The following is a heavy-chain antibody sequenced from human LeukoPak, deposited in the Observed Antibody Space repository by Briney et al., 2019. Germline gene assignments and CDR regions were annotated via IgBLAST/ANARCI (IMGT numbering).Heavy chain of an antibody. D-gene: IGHD6-13*01. CDR3: ARDYSSRGAMDV. J-gene: IGHJ6*02. Sequence: GGSLRLSCAASGFTVSSNYMSWVRQAPGKGLEGVSVIYSGGSTYYADSVKGRFTISRDNSKNTLYLQMNSLRAEDTAVYYCARDYSSRGAMDVWGQGTTVTVSS. CDR2: IYSGGST. V-gene: IGHV3-66*01. CDR1: GFTVSSNY.